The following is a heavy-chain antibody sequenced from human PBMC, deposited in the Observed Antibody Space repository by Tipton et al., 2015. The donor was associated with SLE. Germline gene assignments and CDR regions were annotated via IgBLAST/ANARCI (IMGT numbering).Heavy chain of an antibody. V-gene: IGHV4-61*02. CDR2: IYTSGTT. CDR3: ARAKMGYYDRSGYWSQGKTWLDY. D-gene: IGHD3-22*01. Sequence: TLSLTCTVSGDSISNDNYFWSWIRQPAGKGLEWIGRIYTSGTTNYNPSLMGRVAISLDTSTNQLSLTLSYVTAADTAVYYCARAKMGYYDRSGYWSQGKTWLDYWGQGTLVTVSS. J-gene: IGHJ4*02. CDR1: GDSISNDNYF.